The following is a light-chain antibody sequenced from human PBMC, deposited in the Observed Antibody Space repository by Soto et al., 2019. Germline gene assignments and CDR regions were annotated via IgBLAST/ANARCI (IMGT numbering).Light chain of an antibody. Sequence: QSVLTQSPSVSGSPGQSVIISCTGTSSDVGSYNRVSWYQQPPGTAPKLMIYEVSNRPSGVPDRFSGSKSGNTASLTISGLQAEDEADYYCSSFTSSSTYVFGTGTKSPS. CDR2: EVS. J-gene: IGLJ1*01. V-gene: IGLV2-18*02. CDR3: SSFTSSSTYV. CDR1: SSDVGSYNR.